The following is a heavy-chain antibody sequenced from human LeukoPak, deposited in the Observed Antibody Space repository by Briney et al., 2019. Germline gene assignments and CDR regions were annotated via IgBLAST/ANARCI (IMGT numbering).Heavy chain of an antibody. CDR3: ARLVDNSRRGNWDYVGAFDI. CDR1: GYRFSSNW. D-gene: IGHD1-7*01. CDR2: IYPGDSDT. J-gene: IGHJ3*02. V-gene: IGHV5-51*01. Sequence: TGESLKISCKGSGYRFSSNWIGWVRQVPGKGLEWMGAIYPGDSDTRYSPSFQGQVTISADKSFSTAYLQWSSLKASDTAMYYCARLVDNSRRGNWDYVGAFDIWGQGTMVTVSS.